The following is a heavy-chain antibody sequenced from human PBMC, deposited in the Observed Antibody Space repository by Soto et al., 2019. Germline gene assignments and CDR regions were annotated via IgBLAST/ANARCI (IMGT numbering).Heavy chain of an antibody. CDR1: GVSVSSGTYY. CDR2: IYYSGST. D-gene: IGHD6-19*01. Sequence: SETLSLTCTVSGVSVSSGTYYWSWLRQPPGKGLEWIAYIYYSGSTKYNPALKSRVTISRDTSKNQFSLRLTSVTAADTAVYYCVRSGGGSGWFGGQGTRVTVSS. CDR3: VRSGGGSGWF. V-gene: IGHV4-61*01. J-gene: IGHJ4*02.